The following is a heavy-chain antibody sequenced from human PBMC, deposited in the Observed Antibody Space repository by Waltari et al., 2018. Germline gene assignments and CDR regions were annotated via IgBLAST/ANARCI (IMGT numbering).Heavy chain of an antibody. CDR2: ISWNSAGI. CDR3: GKDQYGSGSYYGWFDP. J-gene: IGHJ5*02. Sequence: EVQLVESGGGLVQPGRSLRLSCAASGFTFDDYAMHWVRQAPGKGREGVSGISWNSAGIGYADSVKGRFTISRDNAKNSLYLQMNSLRAEDTALYYCGKDQYGSGSYYGWFDPWGQGTLVTVSS. D-gene: IGHD3-10*01. V-gene: IGHV3-9*01. CDR1: GFTFDDYA.